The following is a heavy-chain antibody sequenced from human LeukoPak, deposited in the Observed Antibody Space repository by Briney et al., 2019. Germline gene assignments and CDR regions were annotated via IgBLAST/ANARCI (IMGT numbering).Heavy chain of an antibody. Sequence: GASVKVSCKASGNTFSSYAMNWVRQAPGKGLEWMGGFDPEDGEIVYAQKFQGRVTMTEDRSTDTAYMELSSLRSEDTAVYYCATDDYGSGVGGYWGQGTQVTVSS. J-gene: IGHJ4*02. CDR1: GNTFSSYA. V-gene: IGHV1-24*01. CDR3: ATDDYGSGVGGY. D-gene: IGHD3-10*01. CDR2: FDPEDGEI.